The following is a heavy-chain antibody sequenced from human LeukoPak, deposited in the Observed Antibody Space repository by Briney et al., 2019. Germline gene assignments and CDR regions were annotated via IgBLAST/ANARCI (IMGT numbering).Heavy chain of an antibody. D-gene: IGHD1-26*01. J-gene: IGHJ4*02. CDR1: GFTFGDYA. Sequence: PGGSLRLSCTASGFTFGDYAMSWVRQAPGKGLEWVGFIRTKGYGGTTEYAASVKGRFTISRDDSKSIAYLQMNSLKSEDTAVYYCTRPSRKWYAGSYDYFDYWGQGTLVTVSS. CDR3: TRPSRKWYAGSYDYFDY. V-gene: IGHV3-49*04. CDR2: IRTKGYGGTT.